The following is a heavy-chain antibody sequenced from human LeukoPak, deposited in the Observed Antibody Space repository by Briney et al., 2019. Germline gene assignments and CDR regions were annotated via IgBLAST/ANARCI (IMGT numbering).Heavy chain of an antibody. V-gene: IGHV4-34*01. CDR1: GGSFSGYC. CDR2: INHSGST. CDR3: ARRSTTEWLRWGTGSYDY. D-gene: IGHD6-19*01. Sequence: SETLSLTCAVHGGSFSGYCWSWIRQSPGKGLEWIGEINHSGSTNYNASLKSRVTISVDTSNNQFSLKLRSVTAADTAVYYCARRSTTEWLRWGTGSYDYWGQGTLVTVSS. J-gene: IGHJ4*02.